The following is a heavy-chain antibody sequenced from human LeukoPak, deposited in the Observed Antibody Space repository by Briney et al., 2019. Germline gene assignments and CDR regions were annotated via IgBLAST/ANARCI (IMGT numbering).Heavy chain of an antibody. Sequence: PGGSLRLSCAASGFTFSSYWMHWVRQAPGKGLVWVSRINSDGSSTSYADSVKGRFTISRDNAKNTLYLQMNSLRAEDTAVYYCARGWGLAMIVVRGGGGIDYWGQGTLVTVSS. J-gene: IGHJ4*02. D-gene: IGHD3-22*01. V-gene: IGHV3-74*01. CDR2: INSDGSST. CDR1: GFTFSSYW. CDR3: ARGWGLAMIVVRGGGGIDY.